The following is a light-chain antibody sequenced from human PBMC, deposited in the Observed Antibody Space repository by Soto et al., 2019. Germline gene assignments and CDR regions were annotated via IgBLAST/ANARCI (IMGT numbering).Light chain of an antibody. V-gene: IGKV1-5*03. Sequence: DSQMTQSPSTLSASVGDRVTITCRASQSISSWLAWYQQKPGKAPKLLIYKASSLESGVPSRFSGRGSGTEFTLTISSLQPDDFETYYCQQYNSYWTFGQGTKVEI. CDR1: QSISSW. CDR3: QQYNSYWT. CDR2: KAS. J-gene: IGKJ1*01.